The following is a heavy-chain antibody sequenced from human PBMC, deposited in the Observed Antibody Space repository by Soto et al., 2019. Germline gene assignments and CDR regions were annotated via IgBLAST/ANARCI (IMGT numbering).Heavy chain of an antibody. CDR2: IGTAGDT. J-gene: IGHJ3*02. Sequence: GGSLRLSCAASGFTFSSYDMHWVRQATGKGLEWVSAIGTAGDTYYPGSVKGRFTISRENAKNSLYLQMNSLRAGDTAVYYCARGRNAGDDYGDYGDAFDIWGQGTMVTVSS. CDR3: ARGRNAGDDYGDYGDAFDI. V-gene: IGHV3-13*01. D-gene: IGHD4-17*01. CDR1: GFTFSSYD.